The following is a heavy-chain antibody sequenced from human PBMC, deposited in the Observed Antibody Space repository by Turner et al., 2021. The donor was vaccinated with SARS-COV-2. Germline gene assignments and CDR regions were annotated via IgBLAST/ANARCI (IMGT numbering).Heavy chain of an antibody. CDR1: GGSIRSSSYY. J-gene: IGHJ6*02. D-gene: IGHD3-22*01. CDR2: IYYSGRT. V-gene: IGHV4-39*01. Sequence: QLQLQESGPGLVKPSETLSLTCTVSGGSIRSSSYYWGWIRQPPGKGLEWIGNIYYSGRTYYNPSLKSRVTISVETSKNQCSLKLSSVTATDTAVYYCARRLVVQGTDDYSYYYGMDVWGQGTTVTVSS. CDR3: ARRLVVQGTDDYSYYYGMDV.